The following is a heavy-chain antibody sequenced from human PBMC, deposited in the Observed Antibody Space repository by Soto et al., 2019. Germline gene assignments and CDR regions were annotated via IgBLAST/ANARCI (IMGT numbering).Heavy chain of an antibody. J-gene: IGHJ4*01. CDR3: ARGRFDYIWGSPAPYLDY. CDR1: GGSISGSY. Sequence: SETLSLTCTVSGGSISGSYWSWIRQTPGKVLEWVGYIHYSGSTNYNPSLKSRVTMSVDSAKNQFSLQLSSVTAADTAVYYCARGRFDYIWGSPAPYLDYWGHGALVTVSS. D-gene: IGHD3-16*01. V-gene: IGHV4-59*01. CDR2: IHYSGST.